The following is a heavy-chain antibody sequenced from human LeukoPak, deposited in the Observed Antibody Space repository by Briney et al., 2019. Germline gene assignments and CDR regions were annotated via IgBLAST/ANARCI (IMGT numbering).Heavy chain of an antibody. CDR3: ATEAEDSSSWTSFDY. Sequence: SQTLSLTCAISGDSVSSNSAAWNWIRQSPARGLEWLGRTYYRSKWYNDYAVSVKSRIIINPDTSKNQFCLQLNSVTPEDTAVYYCATEAEDSSSWTSFDYRGQGTLVTVSS. CDR2: TYYRSKWYN. CDR1: GDSVSSNSAA. J-gene: IGHJ4*02. V-gene: IGHV6-1*01. D-gene: IGHD6-13*01.